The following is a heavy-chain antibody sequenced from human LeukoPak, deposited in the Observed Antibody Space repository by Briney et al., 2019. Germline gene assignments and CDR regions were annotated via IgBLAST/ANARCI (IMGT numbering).Heavy chain of an antibody. CDR3: ARDLAYCGGDCLDAFDI. CDR1: GGSFSGYY. V-gene: IGHV4-34*01. J-gene: IGHJ3*02. CDR2: INHSGST. Sequence: SETPSLTCAVYGGSFSGYYWSWIRQPPGKGLEWIGEINHSGSTNYNPSLKSRVTISVDTPKNQFFLKLSSVTAADTAVYYCARDLAYCGGDCLDAFDIWGQGTMVTVSS. D-gene: IGHD2-21*02.